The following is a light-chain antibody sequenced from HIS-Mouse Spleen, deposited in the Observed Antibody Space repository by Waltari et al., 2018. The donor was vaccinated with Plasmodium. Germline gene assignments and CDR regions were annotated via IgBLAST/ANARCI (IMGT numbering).Light chain of an antibody. Sequence: SYELTQPPSVSVSPGQTASITRSGDTLGDKYACWYQQKQGQSPVLVIYQDSKRPSGIPERFSGSNSGNTATLTISGTQAMDEADYYCQAWDSSTAVFGGGTKLTVL. CDR2: QDS. CDR3: QAWDSSTAV. V-gene: IGLV3-1*01. J-gene: IGLJ3*02. CDR1: TLGDKY.